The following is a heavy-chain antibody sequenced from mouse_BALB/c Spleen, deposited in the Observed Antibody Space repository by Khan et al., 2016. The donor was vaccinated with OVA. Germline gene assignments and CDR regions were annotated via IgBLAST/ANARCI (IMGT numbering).Heavy chain of an antibody. D-gene: IGHD1-1*01. V-gene: IGHV3-6*02. CDR1: GYLITSGCY. CDR3: ARDEGYYYGDYFDY. Sequence: VQLKESGPGLVKPSQSLSLTCSVTGYLITSGCYWNWIRQFPGKKLEWMGHISYDGNKNYNPSLKNRISITRDTSKNQFFLRLNSVTTEDTATYYCARDEGYYYGDYFDYWGQGTTLTVSS. CDR2: ISYDGNK. J-gene: IGHJ2*01.